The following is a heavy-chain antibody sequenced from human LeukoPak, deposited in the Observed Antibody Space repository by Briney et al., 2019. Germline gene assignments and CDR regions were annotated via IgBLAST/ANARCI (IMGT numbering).Heavy chain of an antibody. CDR1: GFTISSYW. J-gene: IGHJ4*02. CDR2: INGDGSST. Sequence: GGSLRLSCGATGFTISSYWMHWVRQASGKGLVWVSRINGDGSSTTYADSVKGRFTISRDNAKNTLYLQMNSLRAEDTAVYYYAKGGTTVVDYWGQGTLVTVSS. V-gene: IGHV3-74*03. D-gene: IGHD4-23*01. CDR3: AKGGTTVVDY.